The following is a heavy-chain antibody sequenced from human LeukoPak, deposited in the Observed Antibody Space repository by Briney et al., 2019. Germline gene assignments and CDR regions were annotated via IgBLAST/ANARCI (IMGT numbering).Heavy chain of an antibody. V-gene: IGHV4-59*01. Sequence: SETLSLTCTVSGGSISSYYWSWIRQPPGKGLEWIGYIYYSGSTNYNPSLKRRVTISVDTSKNQFSLKLSSVTAADTAVYYCARDLGYSSGWYRTNYFDYWGQGTLVTVSS. J-gene: IGHJ4*02. CDR3: ARDLGYSSGWYRTNYFDY. CDR1: GGSISSYY. D-gene: IGHD6-19*01. CDR2: IYYSGST.